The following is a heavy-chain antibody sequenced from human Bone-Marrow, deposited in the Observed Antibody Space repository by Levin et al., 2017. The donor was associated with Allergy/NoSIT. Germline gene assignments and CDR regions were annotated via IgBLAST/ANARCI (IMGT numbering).Heavy chain of an antibody. J-gene: IGHJ4*02. Sequence: SETLSLTCAVYGGSFSGYYWSWIRQPPGKGLEWIGEINHSGSTNYNPSLKSRVTISVDTSKNQFSLKLSSVTAADTAVYYCARGLRPDTTNNGAWGQGTLVTVSS. CDR1: GGSFSGYY. V-gene: IGHV4-34*01. D-gene: IGHD1/OR15-1a*01. CDR3: ARGLRPDTTNNGA. CDR2: INHSGST.